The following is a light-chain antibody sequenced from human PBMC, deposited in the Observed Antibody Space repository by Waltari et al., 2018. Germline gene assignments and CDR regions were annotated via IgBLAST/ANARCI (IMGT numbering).Light chain of an antibody. J-gene: IGKJ2*02. CDR2: GAS. V-gene: IGKV3-20*01. CDR1: QSLSSNS. Sequence: RATLSCRASQSLSSNSLAWYQHKLGQAPRLLIYGASSRATDIPDRFSGSGSGTDFTLTISRLEPEDFAVYYCLQYGASPRTFGQGTKLEIK. CDR3: LQYGASPRT.